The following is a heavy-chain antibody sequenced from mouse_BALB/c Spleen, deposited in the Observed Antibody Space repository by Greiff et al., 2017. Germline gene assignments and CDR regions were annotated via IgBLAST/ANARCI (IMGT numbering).Heavy chain of an antibody. CDR2: ISYSGST. Sequence: EVQLQESGPGLVKPSQSLSLTCTVTGYSITSDYAWNWIRQFPGNKLEWMGYISYSGSTSYNPSLKSRISITRDTSKNQFFLQLNSVTTEDTATYYCARWGRGYFDVWGAGTTVTVSS. D-gene: IGHD3-3*01. V-gene: IGHV3-2*02. CDR1: GYSITSDYA. J-gene: IGHJ1*01. CDR3: ARWGRGYFDV.